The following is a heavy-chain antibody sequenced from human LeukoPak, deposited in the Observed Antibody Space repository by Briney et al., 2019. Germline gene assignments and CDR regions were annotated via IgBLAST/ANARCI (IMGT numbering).Heavy chain of an antibody. D-gene: IGHD1-1*01. CDR2: ISSRADTI. J-gene: IGHJ4*02. Sequence: QPGGSLKLSCAASGFTFSAYEMNWVRQAPGKGLEWVSYISSRADTIYYADSVKGRFTISRDSAKNSLYLQMDSLRVDDTAVYYCAKVGTEVDLWGQGTLVSVSS. CDR3: AKVGTEVDL. V-gene: IGHV3-48*03. CDR1: GFTFSAYE.